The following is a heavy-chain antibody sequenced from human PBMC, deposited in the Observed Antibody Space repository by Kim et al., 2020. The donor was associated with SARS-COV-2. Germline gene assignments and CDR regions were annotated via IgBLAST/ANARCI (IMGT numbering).Heavy chain of an antibody. J-gene: IGHJ6*02. V-gene: IGHV1-46*01. Sequence: QKFQGRVTMTRDTSTSTVYMELSSLRSEDTAVYYCARASVTNYYYYGMDVWGQGTTVTVSS. D-gene: IGHD4-17*01. CDR3: ARASVTNYYYYGMDV.